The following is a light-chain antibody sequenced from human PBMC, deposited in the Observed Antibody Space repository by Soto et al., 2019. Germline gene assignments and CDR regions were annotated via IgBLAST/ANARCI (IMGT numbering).Light chain of an antibody. J-gene: IGKJ1*01. CDR1: QSVSSIY. Sequence: EIVLTQSPGTLSLSPGERATLSCRASQSVSSIYLAWYQQKPGQAPRLLIYGASTRATGIPARFSGSGSGTEFTLTISSLQPEDFAVYYCQQYNNWPPWTFGQGTKVDIK. CDR2: GAS. CDR3: QQYNNWPPWT. V-gene: IGKV3-15*01.